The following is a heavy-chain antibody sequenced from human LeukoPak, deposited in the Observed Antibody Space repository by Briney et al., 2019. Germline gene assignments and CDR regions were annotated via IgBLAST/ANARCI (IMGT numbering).Heavy chain of an antibody. CDR1: GFTFSSYW. D-gene: IGHD5-12*01. J-gene: IGHJ4*02. V-gene: IGHV3-7*01. CDR3: ARDGAKIYSGYDNYYFDY. Sequence: GGSLRLSCAASGFTFSSYWMSWVRQAPGKGLEWVANIKQDGSDKYYVDSVKGRFTISRDNAKNSLYLQMNSLRAEDTAVYYCARDGAKIYSGYDNYYFDYWGQGTLVTVSS. CDR2: IKQDGSDK.